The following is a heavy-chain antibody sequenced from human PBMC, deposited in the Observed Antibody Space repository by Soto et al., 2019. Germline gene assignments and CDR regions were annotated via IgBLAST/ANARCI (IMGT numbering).Heavy chain of an antibody. CDR2: IYYSGST. V-gene: IGHV4-31*03. J-gene: IGHJ4*02. D-gene: IGHD3-22*01. Sequence: LTCTVSGGSISSGGYYWSWIRQHPGKGLEWIGYIYYSGSTYYNPSLKSRVTISVDTSKNQFSLKLSSVTAADTAVYYCARAPLGYDPVDYWGQGTLVTVSS. CDR1: GGSISSGGYY. CDR3: ARAPLGYDPVDY.